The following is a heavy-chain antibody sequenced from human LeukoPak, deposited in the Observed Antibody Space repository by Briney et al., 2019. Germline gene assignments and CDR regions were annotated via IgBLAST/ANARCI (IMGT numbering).Heavy chain of an antibody. CDR3: AREWTTLFDY. D-gene: IGHD2-15*01. V-gene: IGHV4-4*07. J-gene: IGHJ4*02. CDR2: IYHNGET. Sequence: SQTLSLTCTVSGDSLRGYYWSWIRQPAGRGLEWIGRIYHNGETNDNPSLKSRVTMSVDTSKNQFSLKLSSVTAADTAVYYCAREWTTLFDYWGQGTLVTVSS. CDR1: GDSLRGYY.